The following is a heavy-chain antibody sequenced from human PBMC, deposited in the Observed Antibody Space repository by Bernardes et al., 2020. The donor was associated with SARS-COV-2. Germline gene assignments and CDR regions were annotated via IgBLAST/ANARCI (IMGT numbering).Heavy chain of an antibody. CDR1: GYTFTGYY. J-gene: IGHJ3*02. D-gene: IGHD6-6*01. CDR3: ARGSSSSGNGFDI. Sequence: AAGKVSCKASGYTFTGYYMHWVRQAPGQGLEWMGWINPNSGATNYAQNFKGRVTMTRDTSISTAYMELSRLRSDDTAVYYCARGSSSSGNGFDIWGQGTMVTGSS. V-gene: IGHV1-2*02. CDR2: INPNSGAT.